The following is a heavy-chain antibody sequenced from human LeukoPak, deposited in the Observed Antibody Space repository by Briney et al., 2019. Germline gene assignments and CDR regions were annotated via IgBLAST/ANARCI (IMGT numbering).Heavy chain of an antibody. CDR1: GGTFSSYA. CDR3: ARGLSSWDLFDP. V-gene: IGHV1-69*04. D-gene: IGHD2-2*01. J-gene: IGHJ5*02. CDR2: IIPILGIA. Sequence: ASVKVSCKASGGTFSSYAISWVRQAPGQGLVWMGRIIPILGIANYAQKFQGRVTITADKSTSTAYMELSSLRSEDTAVYYCARGLSSWDLFDPWGQGTLVTVSS.